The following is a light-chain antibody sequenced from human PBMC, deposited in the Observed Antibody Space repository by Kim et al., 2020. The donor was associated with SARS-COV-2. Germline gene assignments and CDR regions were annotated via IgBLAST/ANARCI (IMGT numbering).Light chain of an antibody. CDR1: SSDVGGYNY. CDR2: DVS. V-gene: IGLV2-11*01. J-gene: IGLJ2*01. CDR3: CSYAGSYKGV. Sequence: GQSVTISCTGTSSDVGGYNYVSWYQQNPGKAPKLMIYDVSKRPSGVPDRFSGSKSGNTASLTISGLQAEDEADYYCCSYAGSYKGVFGGGTQLTVL.